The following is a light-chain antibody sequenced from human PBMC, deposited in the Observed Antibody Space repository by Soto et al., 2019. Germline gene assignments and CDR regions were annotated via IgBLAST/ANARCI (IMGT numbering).Light chain of an antibody. CDR2: RAS. CDR1: QSVSSSF. J-gene: IGKJ4*01. CDR3: QQYESSPLT. V-gene: IGKV3-20*01. Sequence: EIVLTQSPDTLSLSPGERATLSCRASQSVSSSFLAWYHQKPGQAPRRLIYRASSRATGIPDRFTGSGSGTDFTLTISRLEPEDFAVYYCQQYESSPLTFGGGTKVEIK.